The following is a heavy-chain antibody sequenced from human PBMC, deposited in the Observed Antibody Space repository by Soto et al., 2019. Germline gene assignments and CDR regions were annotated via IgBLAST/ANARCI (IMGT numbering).Heavy chain of an antibody. Sequence: ASVKVSCKASGYTFTSYGISWVRQAPGQGLEWMGWISAYNGNTNYAQKLQGRVTMTTDTSTSTAYMELRSLRSDDTAVYYCARVGNPTYYYYYMDVWGKGTTVTVSS. CDR1: GYTFTSYG. V-gene: IGHV1-18*01. CDR3: ARVGNPTYYYYYMDV. J-gene: IGHJ6*03. D-gene: IGHD1-1*01. CDR2: ISAYNGNT.